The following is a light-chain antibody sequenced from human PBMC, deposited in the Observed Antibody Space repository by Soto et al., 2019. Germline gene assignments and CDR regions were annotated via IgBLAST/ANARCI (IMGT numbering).Light chain of an antibody. CDR2: LGS. Sequence: IVMTQSPLSLPVTPGEPASISCRSSQSLLHSNGYNYLDWYLQKPGQSPQLLIYLGSNRASGVPDRFSGSASGTDFTLKISRVEAEDVGVYYCMQALQTPLTFGQGTKVEIK. J-gene: IGKJ1*01. V-gene: IGKV2-28*01. CDR3: MQALQTPLT. CDR1: QSLLHSNGYNY.